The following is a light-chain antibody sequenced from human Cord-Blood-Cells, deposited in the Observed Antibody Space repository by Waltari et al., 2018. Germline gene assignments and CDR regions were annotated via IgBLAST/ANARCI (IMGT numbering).Light chain of an antibody. J-gene: IGLJ1*01. V-gene: IGLV2-14*01. Sequence: QSALTQPASVSGSPGQSITISCTGTSSDVGGYNYVSWYQQPPGKAPKLMIYEVSNRHSGVSNRFSGSKSGNTASRTISGLQAEDEADYYCSSYTSSSTLVFGTGTKVTVL. CDR2: EVS. CDR3: SSYTSSSTLV. CDR1: SSDVGGYNY.